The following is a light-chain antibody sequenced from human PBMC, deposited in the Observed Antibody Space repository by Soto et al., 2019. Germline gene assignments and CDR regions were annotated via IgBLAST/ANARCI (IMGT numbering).Light chain of an antibody. CDR1: RSVSSSC. CDR2: GAC. J-gene: IGKJ1*01. Sequence: EIVLRQPPGTLYLSPGERATLSCRASRSVSSSCLAWYLQKPGQAPRLRSYGACSWATGIPDRFSGSGSGTDFTLTISRLVPEHFALYCCQHYGSSTRTFCQGTKVETK. CDR3: QHYGSSTRT. V-gene: IGKV3-20*01.